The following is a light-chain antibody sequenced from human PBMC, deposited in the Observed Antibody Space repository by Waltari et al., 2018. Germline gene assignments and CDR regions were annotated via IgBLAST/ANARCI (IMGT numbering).Light chain of an antibody. CDR2: GKE. J-gene: IGLJ3*02. Sequence: SSELTQGPDVSVALGQTVKITCQGDSIRTYYASWYQVKPGQAPVLVLFGKEKRPSGIPDRISGYSSGTTSSLTITGAQAEDEADYYCHSRKGSDNQVVFGGGTKLTVL. CDR3: HSRKGSDNQVV. V-gene: IGLV3-19*01. CDR1: SIRTYY.